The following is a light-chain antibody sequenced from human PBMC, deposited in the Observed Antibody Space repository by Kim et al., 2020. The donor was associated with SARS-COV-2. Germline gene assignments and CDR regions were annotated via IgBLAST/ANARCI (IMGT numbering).Light chain of an antibody. J-gene: IGKJ2*01. CDR3: QQYYTTTQT. CDR2: WAS. Sequence: DIVMDQSPDSLAVSLGETATINCKSSQTVFYSSNNKNYLAWYQQKTGQPPKLLVYWASTRESGVPDRFSGSGSGTDFTLTISNLQAEDVAVYYCQQYYTTTQTFGQGTKLEI. CDR1: QTVFYSSNNKNY. V-gene: IGKV4-1*01.